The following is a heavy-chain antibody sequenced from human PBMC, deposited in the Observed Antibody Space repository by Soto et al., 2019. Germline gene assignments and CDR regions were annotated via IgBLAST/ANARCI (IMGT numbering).Heavy chain of an antibody. CDR1: VGAIIGDD. Sequence: SETLALTCTWSVGAIIGDDCGLILQPPGNGLEWIAYIFYGWITNYNPSLKSRVTLSGDTSKNQFSLKLSSVTAAYTAVYYCATDEPKRGLDDFDICGKGQMVNVS. CDR3: ATDEPKRGLDDFDI. CDR2: IFYGWIT. J-gene: IGHJ3*02. V-gene: IGHV4-59*01.